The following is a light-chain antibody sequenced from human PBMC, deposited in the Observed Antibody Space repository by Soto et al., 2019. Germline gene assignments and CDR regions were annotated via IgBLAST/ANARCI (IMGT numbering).Light chain of an antibody. V-gene: IGLV2-14*01. CDR1: SSDVGGYKY. CDR2: EVS. CDR3: SSYTRSRTYV. J-gene: IGLJ1*01. Sequence: QSALTQPASVSGSPGQSITISCTGTSSDVGGYKYVSWYQQHPGKAPKLMIYEVSNRPSGVSNRFSGSKSGNTASLTISGLQAEDEADYYCSSYTRSRTYVFGTGTKVT.